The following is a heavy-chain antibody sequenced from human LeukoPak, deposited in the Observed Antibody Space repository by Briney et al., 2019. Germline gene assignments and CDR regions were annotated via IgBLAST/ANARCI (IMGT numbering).Heavy chain of an antibody. Sequence: SGGSLRLSCVASGFTFSSYWMHWVRQAPGEGLVWVSRINSDGSTTTYADSVKGRFTISRDNAKNTLYLQMNSLRAEDTAVYYCARSTTHPYYNYMDVWGKGTTVTLSS. CDR1: GFTFSSYW. CDR3: ARSTTHPYYNYMDV. V-gene: IGHV3-74*01. D-gene: IGHD4-17*01. CDR2: INSDGSTT. J-gene: IGHJ6*03.